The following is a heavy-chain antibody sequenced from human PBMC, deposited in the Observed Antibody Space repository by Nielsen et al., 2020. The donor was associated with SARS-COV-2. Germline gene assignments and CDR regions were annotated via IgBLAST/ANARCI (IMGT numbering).Heavy chain of an antibody. CDR3: ARRNRLAAPGAHFDL. V-gene: IGHV4-34*01. D-gene: IGHD6-13*01. CDR1: GGSFSGHY. CDR2: INHSGGT. J-gene: IGHJ2*01. Sequence: SETLSLTCAVSGGSFSGHYWTWIRQTPGKGLEWLGEINHSGGTNYNPSLTGRLTMSVDTSKNQFSLKLASVTAADTAFYFCARRNRLAAPGAHFDLWGRDSLVTVS.